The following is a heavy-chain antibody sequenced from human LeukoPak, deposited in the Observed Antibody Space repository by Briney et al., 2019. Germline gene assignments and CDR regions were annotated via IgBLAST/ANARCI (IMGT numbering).Heavy chain of an antibody. CDR2: IYTSGST. V-gene: IGHV4-4*07. Sequence: SETLSLTCTVSGGSISSYYWNWIRQPAGKGLEWIGRIYTSGSTNYNPSLKSRVTVSVDTSKNQFSLKLSSVTAADTAVYYCAGGVRVVTMIVVVTTPYYFDYWGQGTLVTVSS. D-gene: IGHD3-22*01. CDR3: AGGVRVVTMIVVVTTPYYFDY. CDR1: GGSISSYY. J-gene: IGHJ4*02.